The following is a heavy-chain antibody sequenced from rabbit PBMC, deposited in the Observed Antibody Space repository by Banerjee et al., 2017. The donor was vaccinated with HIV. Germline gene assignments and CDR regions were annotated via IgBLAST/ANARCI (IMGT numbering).Heavy chain of an antibody. J-gene: IGHJ4*01. CDR1: GIDFSSSG. V-gene: IGHV1S47*01. Sequence: QEQLEESGGGLVKPEGSLKLSCKASGIDFSSSGISWVRQAPGKGLEWIAYIYPDYDSTDYASWVNGRFTISFDNAQNTVFLQMTSLTAADTATYFCVRDFSQVQWFNLWGPGTLVTVS. CDR2: IYPDYDST. CDR3: VRDFSQVQWFNL. D-gene: IGHD1-1*01.